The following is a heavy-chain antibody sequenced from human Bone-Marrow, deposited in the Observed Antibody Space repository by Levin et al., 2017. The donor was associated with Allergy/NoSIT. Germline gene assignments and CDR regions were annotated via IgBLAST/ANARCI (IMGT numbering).Heavy chain of an antibody. V-gene: IGHV3-15*01. Sequence: PGGSLRLSCEASGFSFSPAWMSWVRQAPGKGLEWVGRIKSNADGGTTDYAAPVKGRFTISRDDSKNTLFLEMNSLKIDDTAVYYCTTDWHYKFWRSSVQEDYWGQGTLVTVSS. CDR2: IKSNADGGTT. CDR1: GFSFSPAW. J-gene: IGHJ4*02. D-gene: IGHD3-3*01. CDR3: TTDWHYKFWRSSVQEDY.